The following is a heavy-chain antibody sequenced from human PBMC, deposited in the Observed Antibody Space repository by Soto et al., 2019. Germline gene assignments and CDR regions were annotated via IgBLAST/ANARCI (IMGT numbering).Heavy chain of an antibody. CDR2: MNPNSGNT. D-gene: IGHD3-3*01. V-gene: IGHV1-8*01. CDR1: GYTFTSYD. J-gene: IGHJ6*03. Sequence: GASVKVSCEASGYTFTSYDINWVRQATGQGLEWMGWMNPNSGNTGYAQKFQGRVTMTRNTSISTAYMELSSLRSEDTAVYYCATLRFLEWPQGGYYYYMDVWGKGTTVTVSS. CDR3: ATLRFLEWPQGGYYYYMDV.